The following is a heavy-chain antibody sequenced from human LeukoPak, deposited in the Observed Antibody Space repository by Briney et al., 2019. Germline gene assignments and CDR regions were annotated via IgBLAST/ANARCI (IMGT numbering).Heavy chain of an antibody. CDR1: GFTFSSYW. J-gene: IGHJ4*02. CDR2: MKQDGSEK. Sequence: GGSLRLSCAASGFTFSSYWMSWVRQAPGKGLEWVANMKQDGSEKYYVDSVKGRFTISRDNAKNSLYLQMNSLRAEDTAVYYCARLAARRTYYFDYWGQGTLVTVSS. D-gene: IGHD6-6*01. CDR3: ARLAARRTYYFDY. V-gene: IGHV3-7*01.